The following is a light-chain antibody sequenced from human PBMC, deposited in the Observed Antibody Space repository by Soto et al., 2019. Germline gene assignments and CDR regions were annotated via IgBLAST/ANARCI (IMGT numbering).Light chain of an antibody. J-gene: IGLJ2*01. Sequence: QSVLTQPPSVSEAPRQRVTISCSGGNSNIGKNTVNWFQQLPGRPPKLLIYFDDLQPSGVSDRFSGSRSGTSASLGISGLQSEGEDDYYGAAWDDGLNGVVFGGGTKVTVL. CDR3: AAWDDGLNGVV. CDR1: NSNIGKNT. CDR2: FDD. V-gene: IGLV1-36*01.